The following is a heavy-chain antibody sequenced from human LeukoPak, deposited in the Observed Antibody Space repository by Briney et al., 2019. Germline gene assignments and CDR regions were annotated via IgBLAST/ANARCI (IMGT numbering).Heavy chain of an antibody. CDR2: IRYSGHT. CDR3: ARYNWNTWYDP. Sequence: SETLSLTCTVSGDSVSNDRYYWTWIRQSPGKGLEWIAYIRYSGHTNYNPSLDTRVTISLDASKNQLSLRLYSVTAADTAMYYCARYNWNTWYDPWGQGALVTVSS. J-gene: IGHJ5*02. V-gene: IGHV4-61*01. D-gene: IGHD1-1*01. CDR1: GDSVSNDRYY.